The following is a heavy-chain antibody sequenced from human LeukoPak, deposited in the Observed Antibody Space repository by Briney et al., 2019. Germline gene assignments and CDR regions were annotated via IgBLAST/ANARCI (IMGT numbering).Heavy chain of an antibody. D-gene: IGHD2-21*02. Sequence: PSETLSLTCTVSGGSISSYYWSWIRQPPGKGLEWIGYIYYSGSTNYNPSLKSRVTISVDTSKNQFSLKLSSVTAADTAVYYCAREHYVVVTLGGYYMDVWGKGTTVTVSS. CDR2: IYYSGST. CDR1: GGSISSYY. V-gene: IGHV4-59*01. CDR3: AREHYVVVTLGGYYMDV. J-gene: IGHJ6*03.